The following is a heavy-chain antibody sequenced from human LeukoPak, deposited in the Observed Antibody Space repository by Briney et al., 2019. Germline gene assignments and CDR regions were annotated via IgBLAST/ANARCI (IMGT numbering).Heavy chain of an antibody. V-gene: IGHV3-30*04. D-gene: IGHD3-3*01. CDR1: GFTFFTYS. CDR3: ARGVTEDTGVAQFDS. CDR2: VSYDGSNK. Sequence: PGRSLRLSCATSGFTFFTYSMHWVRQAPGKGLEWVAVVSYDGSNKNYADSVKGRLTIPRDNSKSTLYLQMNSLGPDDTAVYYCARGVTEDTGVAQFDSWGQGSLVTVSS. J-gene: IGHJ4*02.